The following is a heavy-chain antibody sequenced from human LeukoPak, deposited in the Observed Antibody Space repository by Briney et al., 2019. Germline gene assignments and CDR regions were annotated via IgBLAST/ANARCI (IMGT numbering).Heavy chain of an antibody. D-gene: IGHD3-3*01. V-gene: IGHV3-23*01. J-gene: IGHJ5*02. Sequence: PGGSLRLSCAASGFTFSSYAMSWVRQAPGKGLEWVSAISGSGGSTYCADSVKGRFTISRDNSKNTLYLQMNSLRAEDTAVYYCAKSPITIFGVVIMRFNWFDPWGQGTLVTVSS. CDR3: AKSPITIFGVVIMRFNWFDP. CDR2: ISGSGGST. CDR1: GFTFSSYA.